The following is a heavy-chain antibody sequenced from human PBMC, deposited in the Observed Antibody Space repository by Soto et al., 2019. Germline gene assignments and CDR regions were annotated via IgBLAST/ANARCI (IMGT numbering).Heavy chain of an antibody. CDR3: ARSGYSGYDSHFDY. CDR1: GGSISSGGYY. V-gene: IGHV4-31*03. D-gene: IGHD5-12*01. Sequence: QVQLQESGPGLVKPSQTLSLTCTVSGGSISSGGYYWSWIRQHPGKGLEWIGYIYYSGSTYYNPSLKSRVTISADTSKNQFSLKLSSVTAADTAVYYCARSGYSGYDSHFDYWGQGTLVTVSS. J-gene: IGHJ4*02. CDR2: IYYSGST.